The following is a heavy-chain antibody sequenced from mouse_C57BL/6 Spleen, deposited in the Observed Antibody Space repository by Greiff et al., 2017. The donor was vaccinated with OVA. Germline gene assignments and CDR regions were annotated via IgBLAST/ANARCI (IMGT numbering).Heavy chain of an antibody. V-gene: IGHV1-18*01. CDR1: GYTFTDYN. Sequence: VQLQQSGPELVKPGASVKIPCKASGYTFTDYNMDWVKQSHGKSLEWIGEINPNNGGTIYNQKFKGKATLTVDKSSSTAYMELRSLTSEDTAVYYCARRGYYGSSYPWYFDVWGTGTTVTVSS. J-gene: IGHJ1*03. CDR2: INPNNGGT. CDR3: ARRGYYGSSYPWYFDV. D-gene: IGHD1-1*01.